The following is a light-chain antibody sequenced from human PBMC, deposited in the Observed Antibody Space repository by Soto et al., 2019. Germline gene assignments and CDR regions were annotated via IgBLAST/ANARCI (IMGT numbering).Light chain of an antibody. CDR1: QSVTNSY. CDR3: QQYSNWPLT. CDR2: GAS. V-gene: IGKV3-15*01. J-gene: IGKJ4*01. Sequence: DIVMTQSPDSLAVSPGERATLSCRASQSVTNSYLAWYQQKPGQAPRLLIFGASTRAAGIPARFSGSGSGTEFTLTISSLQSEDFAVYYCQQYSNWPLTFGGGTKVDI.